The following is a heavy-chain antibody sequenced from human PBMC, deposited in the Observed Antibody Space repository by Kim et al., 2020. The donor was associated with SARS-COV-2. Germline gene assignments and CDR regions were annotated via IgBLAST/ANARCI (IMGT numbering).Heavy chain of an antibody. D-gene: IGHD1-26*01. J-gene: IGHJ5*02. Sequence: YADSMRGRFTISRDNSKNTLYLQMNSLRAEDTAVYYCARAGTGSDQSWFDPWGQGTLVTVSS. CDR3: ARAGTGSDQSWFDP. V-gene: IGHV3-30*01.